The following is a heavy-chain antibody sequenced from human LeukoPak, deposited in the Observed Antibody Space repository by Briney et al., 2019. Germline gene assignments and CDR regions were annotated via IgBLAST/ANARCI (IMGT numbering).Heavy chain of an antibody. D-gene: IGHD2-2*01. Sequence: GGSLRVSCAASGFTISSNYMTWVRQAPGRGLEWVSLTYSGGNTDYADSVKGRFTISRDNFKNTLYLQMNSLRAEDTAVYYCAKDRSCTGSSCNVGSWGQGTMVTVSS. CDR1: GFTISSNY. CDR2: TYSGGNT. V-gene: IGHV3-66*01. J-gene: IGHJ3*01. CDR3: AKDRSCTGSSCNVGS.